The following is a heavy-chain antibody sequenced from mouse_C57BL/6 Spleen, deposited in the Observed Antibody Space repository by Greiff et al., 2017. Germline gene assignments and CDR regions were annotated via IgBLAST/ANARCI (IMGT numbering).Heavy chain of an antibody. V-gene: IGHV1-69*01. CDR3: ARSTTVVNYFDY. D-gene: IGHD1-1*01. CDR2: IDPSDSYT. Sequence: QVQLQQPGAELVMPGASVKLSCKASGYTFTSYWMHWVKQRPGQGLEWIGEIDPSDSYTNYNQKFKGKSTLTVDESSSTAYMQLSSLTSEDSAVYYCARSTTVVNYFDYWGQGTTLTVSS. CDR1: GYTFTSYW. J-gene: IGHJ2*01.